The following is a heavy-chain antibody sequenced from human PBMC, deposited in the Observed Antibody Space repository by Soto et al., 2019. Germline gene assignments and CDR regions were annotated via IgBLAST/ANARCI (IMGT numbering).Heavy chain of an antibody. J-gene: IGHJ6*02. CDR2: IRSKAYGGTT. Sequence: GGSLRLSCTASGFTFGDYAMSWFSQAPGKGLEWVGFIRSKAYGGTTEYAASVKGRFTISRDDSKSIAYLQMNSLKTEDTAVYYCTRDKGTLIIYYYYGMDVWGQGTTVTAP. D-gene: IGHD3-10*01. V-gene: IGHV3-49*03. CDR3: TRDKGTLIIYYYYGMDV. CDR1: GFTFGDYA.